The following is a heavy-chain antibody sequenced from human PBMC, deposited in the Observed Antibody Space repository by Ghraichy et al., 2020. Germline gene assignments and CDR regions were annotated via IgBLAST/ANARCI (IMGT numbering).Heavy chain of an antibody. V-gene: IGHV3-7*01. Sequence: GGSLRLSCAASGFPFSGYWMTWVRQAPGKGLEWVASIKQDGSEKKYVDSVKGRLTISRDNAKNSLYLQMNSLRAEDTAVYYCAKTIVVTGKILYYYYDMDVWCQGTTVTVSS. D-gene: IGHD2-21*02. CDR3: AKTIVVTGKILYYYYDMDV. J-gene: IGHJ6*02. CDR2: IKQDGSEK. CDR1: GFPFSGYW.